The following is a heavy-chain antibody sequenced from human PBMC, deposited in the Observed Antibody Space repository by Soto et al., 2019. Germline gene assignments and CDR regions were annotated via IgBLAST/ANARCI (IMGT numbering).Heavy chain of an antibody. CDR2: IKPDGSER. V-gene: IGHV3-7*04. CDR3: ATDLNWEQY. CDR1: GFTFGTYW. J-gene: IGHJ4*02. D-gene: IGHD7-27*01. Sequence: EVQLVESGGGLVQPGGYLRLSCAASGFTFGTYWMTWVRQASGKGLECVGNIKPDGSERYYVYSVKGRFTISRDNAKNSLYLHMNSLRAEDTAVYYCATDLNWEQYWGQGTLVTVSS.